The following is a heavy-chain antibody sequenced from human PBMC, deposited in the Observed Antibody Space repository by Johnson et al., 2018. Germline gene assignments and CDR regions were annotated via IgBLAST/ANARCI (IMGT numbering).Heavy chain of an antibody. V-gene: IGHV1-3*01. CDR1: GRSFSGYA. CDR3: ATTSTWPPNYDCYLDV. J-gene: IGHJ6*04. Sequence: QVQLVESGAEVTRPGASVKLSCKASGRSFSGYAFHWVRQAPGQWLEWLGWSNGADGNTRKSQNFQDRVTITRDTSAPTAYMELTRLRPEGTAGYYCATTSTWPPNYDCYLDVWGKGTTVTVSS. D-gene: IGHD2-21*02. CDR2: SNGADGNT.